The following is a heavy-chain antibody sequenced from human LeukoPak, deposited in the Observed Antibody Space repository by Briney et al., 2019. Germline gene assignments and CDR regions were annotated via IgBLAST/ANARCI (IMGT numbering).Heavy chain of an antibody. Sequence: GGSLRLSCAASGFTFSSYSMNWVRQAPGKGLEWVSSISSSGGYIYYPDSMKGRFTISRDNAKNSLYLQMNSLRAEDTAVYYCARDLQQDYDSSALDDAFDIWGQGTMVTVSS. J-gene: IGHJ3*02. D-gene: IGHD3-22*01. CDR2: ISSSGGYI. V-gene: IGHV3-21*01. CDR3: ARDLQQDYDSSALDDAFDI. CDR1: GFTFSSYS.